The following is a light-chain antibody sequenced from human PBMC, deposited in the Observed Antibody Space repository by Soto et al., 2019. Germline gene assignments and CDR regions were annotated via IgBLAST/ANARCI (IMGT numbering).Light chain of an antibody. CDR1: TGAVTSGNY. Sequence: QAVVTQEPSLTVFPGGTATLTCASSTGAVTSGNYPNWLQQKPGQAPRPLMYSTSNKHSWTPARFSGSLLGGKAALTLSGVQPEDEADYYCLLSYGGAWVFGGGTKLTVL. CDR3: LLSYGGAWV. CDR2: STS. V-gene: IGLV7-43*01. J-gene: IGLJ3*02.